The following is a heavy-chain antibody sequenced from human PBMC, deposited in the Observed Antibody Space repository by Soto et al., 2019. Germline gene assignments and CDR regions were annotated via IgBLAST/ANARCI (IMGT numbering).Heavy chain of an antibody. J-gene: IGHJ5*02. CDR2: IAHKDETYAT. Sequence: GGSLRLSCAVSGFTFSDSAIHWVRQASGKGLEWVGRIAHKDETYATTYGASVKGRFMISRDDSMHTAYLQMNSLKSEDTAFYYCVKYSGSSSTPAALGQGTLVTVSS. D-gene: IGHD1-26*01. CDR1: GFTFSDSA. V-gene: IGHV3-73*01. CDR3: VKYSGSSSTPAA.